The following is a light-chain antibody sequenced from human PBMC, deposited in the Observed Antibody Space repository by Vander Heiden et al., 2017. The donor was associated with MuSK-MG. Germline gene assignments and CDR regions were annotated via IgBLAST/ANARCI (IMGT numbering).Light chain of an antibody. CDR1: SGSVSTSYY. CDR3: VLYMGGGIWV. J-gene: IGLJ3*02. Sequence: QTVVTQEPSFSVSPGGTVTLTCGLSSGSVSTSYYPSWYQQTPGHAQRMLIYSTNMRSSGVPDRFSGSILGATAALTITGAQAEDEADYYCVLYMGGGIWVFGGGTKLTVL. V-gene: IGLV8-61*01. CDR2: STN.